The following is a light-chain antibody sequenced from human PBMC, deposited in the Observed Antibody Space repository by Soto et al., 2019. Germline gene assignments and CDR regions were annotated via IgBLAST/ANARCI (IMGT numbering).Light chain of an antibody. V-gene: IGLV2-14*01. CDR1: RSDIGSYSF. CDR3: SSYTTNITPV. J-gene: IGLJ3*02. CDR2: EVS. Sequence: QSALTQPASVSGSPGQSITISCTGSRSDIGSYSFVSWYQQHPGKAPKLIIYEVSNRPSGVSNRFSGSKSGNTASLTISGLQAEDEADYYCSSYTTNITPVFGGGTKLTVL.